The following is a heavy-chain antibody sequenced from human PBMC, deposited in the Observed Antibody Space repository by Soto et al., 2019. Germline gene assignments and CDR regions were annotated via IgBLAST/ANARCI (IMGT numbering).Heavy chain of an antibody. V-gene: IGHV3-21*01. Sequence: GGSLRLSCAASGFTFSSYSMNWVRQAPGKGLEWVSSISSSSSYIYYADSVKGRFTISRDNAKNSLYLQMNSLRAEDTAVYYCATGVRAYDILTGPTQCLWGNWFDPWGQGTLVTVSS. CDR3: ATGVRAYDILTGPTQCLWGNWFDP. CDR2: ISSSSSYI. D-gene: IGHD3-9*01. J-gene: IGHJ5*02. CDR1: GFTFSSYS.